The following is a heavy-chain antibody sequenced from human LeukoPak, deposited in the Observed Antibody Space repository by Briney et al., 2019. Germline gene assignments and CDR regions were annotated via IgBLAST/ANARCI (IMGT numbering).Heavy chain of an antibody. Sequence: GGSLRLSCAASGFTFSSYWMHWVRQAPGKGLEWVAVISYDGSNKYYADSVKGRFTISRDNSKNTLYLQMSSLRAEDTAVYYCARVDSSSWYVSGAFDIWGQGTMVTVSS. V-gene: IGHV3-30-3*01. CDR3: ARVDSSSWYVSGAFDI. D-gene: IGHD6-13*01. J-gene: IGHJ3*02. CDR2: ISYDGSNK. CDR1: GFTFSSYW.